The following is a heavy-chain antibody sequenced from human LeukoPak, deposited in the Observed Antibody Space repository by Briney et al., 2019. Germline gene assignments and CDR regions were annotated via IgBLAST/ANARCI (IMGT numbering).Heavy chain of an antibody. CDR1: GGSISSYY. J-gene: IGHJ4*02. Sequence: SETLSLTCTVSGGSISSYYWSWIRQPPGKGLEWIGYIYYSGSTNYNPSLKSRVTISVDKSKNQFSLKLSSVTAADTAVYYCARVEGIVGATTFDYWGQGTLVTVSS. CDR3: ARVEGIVGATTFDY. D-gene: IGHD1-26*01. CDR2: IYYSGST. V-gene: IGHV4-59*12.